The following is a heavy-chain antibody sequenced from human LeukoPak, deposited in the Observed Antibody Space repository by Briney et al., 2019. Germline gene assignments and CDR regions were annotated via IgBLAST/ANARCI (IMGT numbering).Heavy chain of an antibody. CDR2: INPNSGGT. V-gene: IGHV1-2*02. CDR1: GYTFTGYY. D-gene: IGHD3-22*01. J-gene: IGHJ4*02. Sequence: ASVKVSCKASGYTFTGYYMHWVRQAPGQGLEWMGWINPNSGGTSYAQKFQGRVTMTRDTSISTAYMELSRLRSDDTAVYYCAXXXXXXXXSGSQYYFDYWGQGTLVTVSS. CDR3: AXXXXXXXXSGSQYYFDY.